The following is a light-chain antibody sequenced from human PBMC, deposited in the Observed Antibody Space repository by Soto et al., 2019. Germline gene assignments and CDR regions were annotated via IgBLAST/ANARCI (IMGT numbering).Light chain of an antibody. CDR1: QSVSSSS. V-gene: IGKV3-20*01. Sequence: ENVLTHSLGTLSLSPGERATLSCRASQSVSSSSLAWYQKKPGQAPRLLIYEAASRASGIPDRFSGSGSGTDFTLTISRLEPEDFAVYYCQQYVTSLWTFGQVSMV. J-gene: IGKJ1*01. CDR2: EAA. CDR3: QQYVTSLWT.